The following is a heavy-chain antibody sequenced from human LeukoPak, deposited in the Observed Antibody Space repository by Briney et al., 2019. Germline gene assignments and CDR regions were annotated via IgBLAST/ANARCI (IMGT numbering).Heavy chain of an antibody. CDR2: ISWNSGSI. V-gene: IGHV3-9*01. J-gene: IGHJ6*02. CDR3: AKDLGAAYYYGMDV. Sequence: QPGRSLRLPCAASGFTFDDYAMHWVRQAPGKGLEWVSGISWNSGSIGYADSVKGRFTISRDNAKNSLYLQMNSLRAEDTALYYCAKDLGAAYYYGMDVWGQGTTVTVSS. CDR1: GFTFDDYA. D-gene: IGHD2-15*01.